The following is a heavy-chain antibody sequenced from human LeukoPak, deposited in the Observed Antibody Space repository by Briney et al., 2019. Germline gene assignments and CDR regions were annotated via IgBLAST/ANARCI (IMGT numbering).Heavy chain of an antibody. Sequence: ASVKVSCKASGYTFTSYDINWVRQATGQGLEWMGWMNPNSGNTGYAQKFQGRATTTRNTSISTAYMELSSLRSEDTAVYYCARGPLWGAVTGTDYWGQGTLVTVSS. CDR2: MNPNSGNT. V-gene: IGHV1-8*01. D-gene: IGHD6-19*01. CDR1: GYTFTSYD. J-gene: IGHJ4*02. CDR3: ARGPLWGAVTGTDY.